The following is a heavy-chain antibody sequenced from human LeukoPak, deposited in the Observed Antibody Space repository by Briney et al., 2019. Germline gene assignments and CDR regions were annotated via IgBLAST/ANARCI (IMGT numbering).Heavy chain of an antibody. CDR2: ISYDGSNK. D-gene: IGHD3-3*01. J-gene: IGHJ4*02. Sequence: GGSLRLSCAASGFTFSSYGMHWVRQAPGKGLEWVAVISYDGSNKYYADSVKGRFTISRDNSKNTLYLQMNSLRAEDTAVYYCAKDPAHLRFLEWAGFDYWGQGTLVTVSS. CDR1: GFTFSSYG. CDR3: AKDPAHLRFLEWAGFDY. V-gene: IGHV3-30*18.